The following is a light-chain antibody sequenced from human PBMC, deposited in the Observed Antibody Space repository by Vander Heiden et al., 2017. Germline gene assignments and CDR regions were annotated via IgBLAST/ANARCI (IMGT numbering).Light chain of an antibody. V-gene: IGKV3-20*01. CDR3: QQYGSSPRT. CDR1: QSVDNSY. Sequence: EIVVTQSACTLSLSPGERATLSCRASQSVDNSYLAWFQQKPGQAPRLLIYGASSRATGIPDRFSGSGSGTDFTLTISRLEPEDFAVYYCQQYGSSPRTFGQGTKVEIK. J-gene: IGKJ1*01. CDR2: GAS.